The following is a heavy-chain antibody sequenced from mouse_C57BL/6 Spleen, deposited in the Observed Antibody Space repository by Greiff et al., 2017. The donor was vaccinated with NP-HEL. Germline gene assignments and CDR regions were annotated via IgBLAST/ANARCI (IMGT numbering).Heavy chain of an antibody. J-gene: IGHJ3*01. CDR1: GFTFSDYG. V-gene: IGHV5-17*01. D-gene: IGHD2-3*01. Sequence: EVNVVESGGGLVKPGGSLKLSCAASGFTFSDYGMHWVRQAPEKGLEWVAYISSGSSTIYYADTVKGRFTISRDNAKNTLFLQMTSLRSEDTAMYYCARPAYDGYYGWFAYWGQGTLVTVSA. CDR3: ARPAYDGYYGWFAY. CDR2: ISSGSSTI.